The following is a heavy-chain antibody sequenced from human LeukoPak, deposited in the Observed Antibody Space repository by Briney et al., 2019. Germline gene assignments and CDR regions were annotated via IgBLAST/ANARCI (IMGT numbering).Heavy chain of an antibody. J-gene: IGHJ4*02. V-gene: IGHV3-9*01. Sequence: GGSLRLSCAASGFTFDDYAMHWVRQAPGKGLEWVSGISWNSGSIGYADSVKGRFTISRDNAKNSLYLQMNSLRAEDTALYYCAKDLGRGYTSTDYWGQGTLVTVSS. CDR3: AKDLGRGYTSTDY. CDR2: ISWNSGSI. CDR1: GFTFDDYA. D-gene: IGHD6-13*01.